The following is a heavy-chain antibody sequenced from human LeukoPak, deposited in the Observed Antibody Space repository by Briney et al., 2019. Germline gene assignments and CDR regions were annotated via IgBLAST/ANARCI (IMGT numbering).Heavy chain of an antibody. J-gene: IGHJ4*02. D-gene: IGHD5-24*01. CDR1: GFTFSSYS. V-gene: IGHV3-30*02. Sequence: PGGSLRLSCAASGFTFSSYSMNWVRQAPGKGLEWVAFIRYDGSNKYYADSVKGRFTISRDNAKNSLYLQMNSLRAEDTAVYYCARAAGEMATIRYWGQGTLVTVSS. CDR3: ARAAGEMATIRY. CDR2: IRYDGSNK.